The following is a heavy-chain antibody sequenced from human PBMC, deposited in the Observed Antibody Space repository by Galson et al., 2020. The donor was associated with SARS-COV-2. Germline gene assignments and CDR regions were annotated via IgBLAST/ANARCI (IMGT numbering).Heavy chain of an antibody. CDR2: IYYSGST. CDR3: ARGETDYYDSSGYYYYFDY. J-gene: IGHJ4*02. CDR1: GGSISSYY. D-gene: IGHD3-22*01. Sequence: ETSETLSLTCTVSGGSISSYYWSWIRQPPGKGLEWIGYIYYSGSTNYNPSLKSRVTISVDTSKNQFSLKLSSVTAADTAVYYCARGETDYYDSSGYYYYFDYWGQGTLVTVSS. V-gene: IGHV4-59*08.